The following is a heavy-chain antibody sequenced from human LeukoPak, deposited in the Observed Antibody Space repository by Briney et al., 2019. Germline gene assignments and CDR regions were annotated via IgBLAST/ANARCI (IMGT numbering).Heavy chain of an antibody. Sequence: GGSLRLSCAASGFTFSSYSMNWVRQAPGKGLEWVSSISSSSSYIYYADSVKGRFTISRDNAKNSLYLQMNSLRAEDTAVYYCARNPPPISSAWDYYFDYWGQGTLVTVSS. CDR3: ARNPPPISSAWDYYFDY. CDR1: GFTFSSYS. J-gene: IGHJ4*02. V-gene: IGHV3-21*01. D-gene: IGHD6-19*01. CDR2: ISSSSSYI.